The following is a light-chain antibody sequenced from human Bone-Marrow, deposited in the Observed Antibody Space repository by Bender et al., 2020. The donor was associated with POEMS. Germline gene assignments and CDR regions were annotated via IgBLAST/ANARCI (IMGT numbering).Light chain of an antibody. CDR3: GTWDTTLRAV. J-gene: IGLJ2*01. Sequence: QSVLTQPPSVSAAPGQTVTISCSGSTSKFEKDFVSWYQQVPGTAPKVVLYDNDKRPSGIPDRFSGSKSGTSATLSISGVQAGDEADYYCGTWDTTLRAVFGGGTRLTV. CDR2: DND. CDR1: TSKFEKDF. V-gene: IGLV1-51*01.